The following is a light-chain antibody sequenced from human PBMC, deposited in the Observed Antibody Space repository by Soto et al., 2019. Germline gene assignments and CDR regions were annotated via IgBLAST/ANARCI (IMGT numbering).Light chain of an antibody. CDR2: GAS. CDR3: NRGT. V-gene: IGKV3D-7*01. J-gene: IGKJ1*01. Sequence: PGERVTLSCRASQSVSSSYLTWYQQKPGQAPRLLIYGASTRATSIPARFSGSGSGTDFTLTISSLQPEDFAVYYRNRGTFGQGTKVEIK. CDR1: QSVSSSY.